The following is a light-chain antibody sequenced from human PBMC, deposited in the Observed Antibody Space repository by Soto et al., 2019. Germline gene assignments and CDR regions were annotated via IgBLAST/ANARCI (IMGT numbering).Light chain of an antibody. J-gene: IGLJ2*01. CDR3: SSYTSSSTSVV. Sequence: QSVLTQPASVSGSHGQSITISCTGTSSDVGGYNYVSWYQQHPGKAPKLMIYDVSNRPSGVSNRFSGSKSGNTASLTISGLQAEDEADYYCSSYTSSSTSVVFGGGTKLTVL. CDR1: SSDVGGYNY. V-gene: IGLV2-14*01. CDR2: DVS.